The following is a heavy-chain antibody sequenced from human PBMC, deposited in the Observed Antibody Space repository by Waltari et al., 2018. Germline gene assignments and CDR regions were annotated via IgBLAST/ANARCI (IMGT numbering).Heavy chain of an antibody. CDR2: ISSSSSTI. Sequence: EVQLVESGGGLVQPGGSLRLSCAASGFTFSSYSMNWVRQAPGKGLEWVSYISSSSSTIYYADSVKGRFTISRDNAKNSLYLQMNSLRAEDTAVYYCAGRITIFGVVMDYWGQGTLVTVSS. D-gene: IGHD3-3*01. V-gene: IGHV3-48*04. CDR1: GFTFSSYS. J-gene: IGHJ4*02. CDR3: AGRITIFGVVMDY.